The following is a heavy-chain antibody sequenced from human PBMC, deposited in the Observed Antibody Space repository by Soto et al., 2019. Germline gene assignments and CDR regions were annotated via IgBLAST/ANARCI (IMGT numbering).Heavy chain of an antibody. D-gene: IGHD7-27*01. CDR2: ITYIGST. V-gene: IGHV4-31*03. CDR3: ARELTGAYPYYYGMDV. J-gene: IGHJ6*02. CDR1: GGSISSAAYY. Sequence: PLETLSLTCTVSGGSISSAAYYWRWIRRDPGKGLEWIGYITYIGSTYYNPSLKSRVTISVDTSKTQFSLKLSSVTAADTAVYYCARELTGAYPYYYGMDVWGQGTPVTVSS.